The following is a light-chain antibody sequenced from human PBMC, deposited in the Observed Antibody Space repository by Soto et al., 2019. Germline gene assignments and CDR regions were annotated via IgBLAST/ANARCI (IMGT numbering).Light chain of an antibody. CDR2: GAF. CDR3: QQYDKWPYT. CDR1: QSVASN. Sequence: EIVLTQSPATLSVSPGERATLSCRASQSVASNLAWYQQKPGQAPRLLIYGAFTRAPGFPVRFRGTGSGSEFTLTISSLQSEDAATYYCQQYDKWPYTFGQGTTLEIK. V-gene: IGKV3-15*01. J-gene: IGKJ2*01.